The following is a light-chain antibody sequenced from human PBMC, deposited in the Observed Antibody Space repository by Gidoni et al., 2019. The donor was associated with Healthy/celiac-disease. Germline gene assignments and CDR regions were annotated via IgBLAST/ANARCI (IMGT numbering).Light chain of an antibody. V-gene: IGLV3-1*01. CDR1: KLGDKY. Sequence: SYELTQPPSVSVSPGQPASITCSGDKLGDKYACWYQQKPGQSPVLVIYQASKRPSGIPERFSGSNSGNTATLTISGTQAMDEADYYCQAWDSSTAVFGGGTKLTVL. J-gene: IGLJ2*01. CDR2: QAS. CDR3: QAWDSSTAV.